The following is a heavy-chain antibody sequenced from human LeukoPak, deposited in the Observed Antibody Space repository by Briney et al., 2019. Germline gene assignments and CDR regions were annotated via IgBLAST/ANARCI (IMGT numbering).Heavy chain of an antibody. CDR1: GFTVSTNS. CDR2: IYSDNT. D-gene: IGHD3-9*01. J-gene: IGHJ4*02. CDR3: ARIGRYYDILTGIIWDYYFDY. V-gene: IGHV3-53*01. Sequence: GGSLRLSCTVSGFTVSTNSMSWVRQAPGKGLEWVSFIYSDNTHYSDSVKGRFTISRDNSKNTLYLQMNSLRAEDTAVYYCARIGRYYDILTGIIWDYYFDYWGQGTLVTVSS.